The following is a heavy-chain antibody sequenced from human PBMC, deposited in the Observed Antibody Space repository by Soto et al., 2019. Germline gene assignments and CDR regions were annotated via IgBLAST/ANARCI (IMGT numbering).Heavy chain of an antibody. CDR2: ISGSGGST. J-gene: IGHJ6*02. CDR1: GFTFSSYA. CDR3: AKEVVVVPAATGGMDV. Sequence: PGGSLRLSCAASGFTFSSYAMSWVRQAPGKGLEWVSAISGSGGSTYYADSVKGRFTISRDNSKNTLYLQMNSLRAEDTAVYYCAKEVVVVPAATGGMDVWGQGTTVTVSS. V-gene: IGHV3-23*01. D-gene: IGHD2-2*01.